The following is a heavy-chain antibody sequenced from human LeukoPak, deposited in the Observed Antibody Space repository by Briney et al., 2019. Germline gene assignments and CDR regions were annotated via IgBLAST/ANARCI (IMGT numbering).Heavy chain of an antibody. Sequence: PGGSLRLSCAASGFTFSSYAMSWVRQAPGKGLEWVSAISGSGGSTYYADSVKGRFTISRDNSKNTLYLQMNSLRAEDTAVYYCAKVAAPSYYYDSSGNREPGPYYFDYWGQGTLVTVSS. D-gene: IGHD3-22*01. CDR3: AKVAAPSYYYDSSGNREPGPYYFDY. CDR1: GFTFSSYA. CDR2: ISGSGGST. J-gene: IGHJ4*02. V-gene: IGHV3-23*01.